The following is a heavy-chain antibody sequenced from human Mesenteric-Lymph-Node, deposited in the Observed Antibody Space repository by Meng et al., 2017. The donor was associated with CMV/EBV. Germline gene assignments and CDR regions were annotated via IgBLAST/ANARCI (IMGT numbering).Heavy chain of an antibody. CDR3: TRFSGGMDV. J-gene: IGHJ6*02. CDR1: GFTLSSYN. CDR2: ISSSRSYI. V-gene: IGHV3-21*01. Sequence: GESLKISCEASGFTLSSYNMNWVRQAPGKGLEWVSSISSSRSYIYYADSVKGRFTISRDNAKNSLYLQMNSLRAEDTAVYYCTRFSGGMDVWGQGATVTVSS.